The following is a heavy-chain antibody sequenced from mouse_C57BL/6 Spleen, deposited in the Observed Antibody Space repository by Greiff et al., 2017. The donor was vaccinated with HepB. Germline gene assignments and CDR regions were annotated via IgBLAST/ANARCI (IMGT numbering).Heavy chain of an antibody. CDR1: GYTFTSYW. D-gene: IGHD1-1*01. V-gene: IGHV1-7*01. CDR2: INPSSGYT. J-gene: IGHJ4*01. CDR3: ARYYYGSDYAMDY. Sequence: VKLMESGAELAKPGASVKLSCKASGYTFTSYWMHWVKQRPGQGLEWIGYINPSSGYTKYNQKFKDKATLTADKSSSTAYMQLSSLTYEDSAVYYCARYYYGSDYAMDYWGQGTSVTVSS.